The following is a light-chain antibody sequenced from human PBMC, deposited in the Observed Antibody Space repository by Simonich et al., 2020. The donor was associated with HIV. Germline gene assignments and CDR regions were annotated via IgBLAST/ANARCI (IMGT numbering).Light chain of an antibody. V-gene: IGKV3-15*01. J-gene: IGKJ1*01. Sequence: EKVMTQSPATLSVSPGERATISCRASQSVSSNLAWYQQKPGQAPRLLIFGASTRATGIPARFSGSGSGTEFTLTISSLEPEDFAVYYCQLRSNWPPTFGQGTKVEIK. CDR3: QLRSNWPPT. CDR1: QSVSSN. CDR2: GAS.